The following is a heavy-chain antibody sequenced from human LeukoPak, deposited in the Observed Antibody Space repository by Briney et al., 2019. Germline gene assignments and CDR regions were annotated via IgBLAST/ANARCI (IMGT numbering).Heavy chain of an antibody. CDR1: GFTFSSYA. V-gene: IGHV3-23*01. CDR2: FSGSGGST. Sequence: GGSLRLSCAASGFTFSSYAMSWVRQAPGKGLECISGFSGSGGSTYYADSVKGRFTISRDNSKNTLYLQMNSLRAEDTAVYYCAKDEGLIELLPFDPWGQGTLVTVSS. D-gene: IGHD2-15*01. CDR3: AKDEGLIELLPFDP. J-gene: IGHJ5*02.